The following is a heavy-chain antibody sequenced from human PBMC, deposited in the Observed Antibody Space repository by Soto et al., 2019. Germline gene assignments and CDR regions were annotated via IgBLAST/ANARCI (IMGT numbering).Heavy chain of an antibody. V-gene: IGHV3-21*02. CDR3: AREQGLLSMDF. D-gene: IGHD2-2*01. Sequence: EVQLVESGGGLVKPGGSLRLSCTASGFKFSDYTMNWVRQAPGKGLEWVSSISSSSSLISYAESMKGRFTVSRDNAKNSLFLQVNSLRGEDTAVYYCAREQGLLSMDFWGRGTVVTVSS. J-gene: IGHJ4*02. CDR2: ISSSSSLI. CDR1: GFKFSDYT.